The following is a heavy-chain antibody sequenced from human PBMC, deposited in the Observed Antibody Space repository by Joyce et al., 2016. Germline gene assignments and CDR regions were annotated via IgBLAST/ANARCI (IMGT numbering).Heavy chain of an antibody. Sequence: QVQLVQSGAQVKKPGASVKVSCEASGYTLTWTYLNWERQVPGQGLEWVGIITPTDGSATYAQNFQGRVTMTSDMSTNTAYLELNRLRFEDTAIYYCARARKFGDYYSYFDPWGQGTLVTVSP. V-gene: IGHV1-46*01. CDR1: GYTLTWTY. CDR2: ITPTDGSA. J-gene: IGHJ5*02. D-gene: IGHD3-3*01. CDR3: ARARKFGDYYSYFDP.